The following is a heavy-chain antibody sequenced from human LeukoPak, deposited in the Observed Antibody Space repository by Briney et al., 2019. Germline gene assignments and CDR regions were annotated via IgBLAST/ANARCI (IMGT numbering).Heavy chain of an antibody. J-gene: IGHJ4*02. V-gene: IGHV2-70*04. CDR3: ARIPPQVAHFDY. Sequence: SGPALVKPTQTLTLTCTFSGFSLSTSGMRVSWIRQPPGKALEWLARIDWDDDKFYSTSLKTRLTISKDTSKNQVVLTMTNMVPVDTATYYCARIPPQVAHFDYWGQGTLVTVSS. CDR2: IDWDDDK. CDR1: GFSLSTSGMR. D-gene: IGHD2-15*01.